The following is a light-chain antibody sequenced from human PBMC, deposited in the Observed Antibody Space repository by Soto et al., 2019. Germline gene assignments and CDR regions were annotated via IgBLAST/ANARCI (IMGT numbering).Light chain of an antibody. V-gene: IGLV2-8*01. Sequence: QSALTQPPSASGSPGQSVTISCTGTSSDVGGYNYVSWYQQHPGKAPKLMIYEVNKRPSGVPDRFSGSKSGNTASLTVSGLRAEDEADYCRSLYAVYDSFFYVFGTGTKLNVL. CDR3: SLYAVYDSFFYV. J-gene: IGLJ1*01. CDR2: EVN. CDR1: SSDVGGYNY.